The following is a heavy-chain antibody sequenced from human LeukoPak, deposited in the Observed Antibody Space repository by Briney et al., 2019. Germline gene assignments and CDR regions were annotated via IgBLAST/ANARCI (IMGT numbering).Heavy chain of an antibody. V-gene: IGHV1-8*01. J-gene: IGHJ3*02. Sequence: ASVKVSCKASGYTFTTSDINWVRQAPGQGLQWMGWMNPNSGNAVYAQKFQGRVTMTRSTSINTAYMELSSLRAEDTAVYYCARDRGRRLFDIWGQGTMVTVSS. CDR2: MNPNSGNA. CDR3: ARDRGRRLFDI. D-gene: IGHD3-16*01. CDR1: GYTFTTSD.